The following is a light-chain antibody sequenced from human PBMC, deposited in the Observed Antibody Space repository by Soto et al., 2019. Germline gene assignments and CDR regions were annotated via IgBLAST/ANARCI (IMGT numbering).Light chain of an antibody. J-gene: IGKJ2*01. CDR2: GAS. Sequence: VVMTQSPDTLSVSPGERVTLSCRASQSVSSNLAWYQQKPGQAPRLLIYGASTRATAIPARFSGRGSGTEFTLTISSLQSEDFAIYYCQQYNNWPPYTFGQGTKLEIK. CDR3: QQYNNWPPYT. CDR1: QSVSSN. V-gene: IGKV3-15*01.